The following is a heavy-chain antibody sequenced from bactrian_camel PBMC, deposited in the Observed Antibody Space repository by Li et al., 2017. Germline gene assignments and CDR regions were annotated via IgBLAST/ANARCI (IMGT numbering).Heavy chain of an antibody. D-gene: IGHD1*01. CDR3: AADRSLRGYCYSGWDKSAF. J-gene: IGHJ4*01. CDR2: IHRDGSYT. CDR1: GVTVSASY. Sequence: HVQLVESGEELVQPGGSLRLSCAASGVTVSASYMSWVRQAPGKGLEWVSSIHRDGSYTNYADSVKGRFTISKDNAKKTVYLQMNSLQPEDTATYYCAADRSLRGYCYSGWDKSAFWGQGTQVTVS. V-gene: IGHV3-2*01.